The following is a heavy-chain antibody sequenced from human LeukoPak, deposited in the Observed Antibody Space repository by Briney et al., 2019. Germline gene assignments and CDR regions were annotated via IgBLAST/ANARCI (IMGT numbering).Heavy chain of an antibody. CDR3: ANDRPFLVGSGWLYQDY. Sequence: GGSLRLSCAASGFTFSKYAMSWVRQAPGKGLEWVSGISGSGGDTYYADSVKGRFTISRDNSKNTLYLQMNSLRAEDTAVYYCANDRPFLVGSGWLYQDYWGQGTLVTVSS. D-gene: IGHD6-19*01. V-gene: IGHV3-23*01. CDR1: GFTFSKYA. CDR2: ISGSGGDT. J-gene: IGHJ4*02.